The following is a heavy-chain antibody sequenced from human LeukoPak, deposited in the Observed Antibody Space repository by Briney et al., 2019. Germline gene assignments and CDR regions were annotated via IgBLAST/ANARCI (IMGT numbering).Heavy chain of an antibody. CDR3: ASGDSSGYSTWAY. CDR2: IYYSGST. D-gene: IGHD3-22*01. V-gene: IGHV4-39*01. CDR1: GGSISSSSYY. Sequence: PSETLSLTCTVSGGSISSSSYYWGWIRQPPGKGLEWIGSIYYSGSTYYNPSLESRVTISVDTSKNQSSLKLSSVTAADTAVYYCASGDSSGYSTWAYWGQGTLVTVSS. J-gene: IGHJ4*02.